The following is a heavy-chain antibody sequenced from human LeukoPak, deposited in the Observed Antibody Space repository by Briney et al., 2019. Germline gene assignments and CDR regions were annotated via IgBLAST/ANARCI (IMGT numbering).Heavy chain of an antibody. CDR2: ISSSSSYI. V-gene: IGHV3-21*01. CDR1: GFTFSSYS. D-gene: IGHD3-10*01. Sequence: PGGSLRLSCAASGFTFSSYSMNWVRQAPGKGLEWVSSISSSSSYIYYADSVKGRFTISRDNAKNSLYLQMNSLRAEDTAVYYCARDKWFGTEPIPFDYWGQGTLVTVSS. CDR3: ARDKWFGTEPIPFDY. J-gene: IGHJ4*02.